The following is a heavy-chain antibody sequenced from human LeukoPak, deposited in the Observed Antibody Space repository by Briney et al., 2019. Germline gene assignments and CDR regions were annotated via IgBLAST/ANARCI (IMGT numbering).Heavy chain of an antibody. D-gene: IGHD6-19*01. J-gene: IGHJ4*02. CDR2: TYYRSTWLN. Sequence: SQTLTLTCALSGDSVSSNSAAWNWIRQSPSRGLEWLGRTYYRSTWLNDYAGSLKSRISINPDTSKNQFSLQLNSVTPEDTAVYYCAREPHGSGLLFDYWGRGTLVTVSS. V-gene: IGHV6-1*01. CDR1: GDSVSSNSAA. CDR3: AREPHGSGLLFDY.